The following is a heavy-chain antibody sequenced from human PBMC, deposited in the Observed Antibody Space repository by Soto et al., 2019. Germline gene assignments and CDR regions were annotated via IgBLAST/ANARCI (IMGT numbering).Heavy chain of an antibody. J-gene: IGHJ5*01. Sequence: QVHLEESGPGLVKPSETLSLTCTVSGDYINSGDYYWTWIRQSPGKGLEWMAYIYKSGTTYYNPSLKSRLLISIDMSTNRFSLQVTSVTAADTAFYYCARSLSASSGWFDPWGQGTLVTVSS. D-gene: IGHD6-6*01. V-gene: IGHV4-30-4*01. CDR1: GDYINSGDYY. CDR2: IYKSGTT. CDR3: ARSLSASSGWFDP.